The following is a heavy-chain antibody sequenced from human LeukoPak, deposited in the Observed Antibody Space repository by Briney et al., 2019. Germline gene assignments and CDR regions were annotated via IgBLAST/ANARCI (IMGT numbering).Heavy chain of an antibody. V-gene: IGHV1-69*13. CDR2: IIPIFGTA. J-gene: IGHJ6*02. CDR3: ARATIVVVPAAMNYYYYGMDV. CDR1: GGTFSSYA. Sequence: SVKVSCKASGGTFSSYAISWVRQAPGQGLEWMGGIIPIFGTANYAQKFQGRVTITADESTSTACMELSSLRSEDTAVYYCARATIVVVPAAMNYYYYGMDVWGQGTTVTVSS. D-gene: IGHD2-2*01.